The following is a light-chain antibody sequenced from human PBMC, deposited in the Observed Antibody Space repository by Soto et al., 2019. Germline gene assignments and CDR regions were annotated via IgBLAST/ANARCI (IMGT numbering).Light chain of an antibody. J-gene: IGKJ5*01. V-gene: IGKV3-20*01. Sequence: EIELTQSPGTLSLSPGESATLSCRVSQTTSPKYVAWYQQRRGLAPRLLVYGASKRAAGIPDRFRGSGSGSEFSLTISGLEPEDFAVYHCQQYNKWSSISFGQGTRLEIK. CDR1: QTTSPKY. CDR3: QQYNKWSSIS. CDR2: GAS.